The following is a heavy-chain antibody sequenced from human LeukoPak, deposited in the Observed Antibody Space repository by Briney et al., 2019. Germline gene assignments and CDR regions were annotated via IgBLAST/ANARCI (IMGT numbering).Heavy chain of an antibody. D-gene: IGHD6-13*01. J-gene: IGHJ4*02. V-gene: IGHV3-33*01. CDR1: GFTFSSYG. CDR3: ATKTGIAAAVMVIFDY. Sequence: GGSLRLSCAASGFTFSSYGMHWVRQAPGKGLEWVAVIWYDGSNKYYGDSVKGRYTISRDNSKKTLYLQMNSLRAEDTAVYYCATKTGIAAAVMVIFDYWGQGTLVTVSS. CDR2: IWYDGSNK.